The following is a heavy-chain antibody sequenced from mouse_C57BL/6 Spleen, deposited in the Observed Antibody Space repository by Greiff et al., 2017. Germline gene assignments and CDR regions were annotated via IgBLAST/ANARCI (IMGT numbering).Heavy chain of an antibody. Sequence: VKLMESGAELVKPGASVKISCKASGYAFSSYWMNWVKQRPGKGLEWIGQIYPGDGDTNYNGKFKGKATLTADKSSSTAYMQLSSLTSEDSAVYFCARLWDGNLDYWGQGTTLTVSS. CDR3: ARLWDGNLDY. V-gene: IGHV1-80*01. CDR2: IYPGDGDT. D-gene: IGHD2-1*01. CDR1: GYAFSSYW. J-gene: IGHJ2*01.